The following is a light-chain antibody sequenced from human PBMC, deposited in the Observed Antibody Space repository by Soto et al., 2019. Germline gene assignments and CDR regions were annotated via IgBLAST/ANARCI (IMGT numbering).Light chain of an antibody. CDR3: TAYTSSNTYV. Sequence: QSPLTQPASVSGSPGQSIAISCTGTSSDVGGYNYVSWYQHHPGKAPKLMIYAVSNRPSGVSDRFSGSKSGSTASLTISGLQAEDEADYYCTAYTSSNTYVFGTGTKVTVL. CDR1: SSDVGGYNY. J-gene: IGLJ1*01. V-gene: IGLV2-14*01. CDR2: AVS.